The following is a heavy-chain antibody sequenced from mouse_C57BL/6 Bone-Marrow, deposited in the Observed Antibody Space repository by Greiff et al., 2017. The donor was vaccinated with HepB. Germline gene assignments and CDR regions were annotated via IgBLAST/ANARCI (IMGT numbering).Heavy chain of an antibody. J-gene: IGHJ4*01. V-gene: IGHV1-81*01. D-gene: IGHD1-1*01. CDR1: GYTFTSYG. CDR3: ARYPHYYGSSYLYYAMDY. Sequence: QVQLQQSGAELARPGTSVKLSCKASGYTFTSYGISWVKQRTGQGLEWIGEIYPRSGNTYYNEKFKGKATLTADKSSSTAYMELRSLTSEDSAVYFCARYPHYYGSSYLYYAMDYGGQGTSVTVSS. CDR2: IYPRSGNT.